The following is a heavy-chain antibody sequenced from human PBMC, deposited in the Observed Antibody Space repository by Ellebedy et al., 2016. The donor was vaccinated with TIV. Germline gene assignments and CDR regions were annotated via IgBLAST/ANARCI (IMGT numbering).Heavy chain of an antibody. CDR2: IKHDGSEK. CDR3: STVEWYRSDY. D-gene: IGHD3-3*01. J-gene: IGHJ4*02. Sequence: GESLKISCAASGFTFTSYWMSWVRQPPGKGLEWVANIKHDGSEKYYVDSVKGRFTISRDSAKNSLYLQMNTLGGEDTAVYYCSTVEWYRSDYWGQGTLVTVSS. V-gene: IGHV3-7*01. CDR1: GFTFTSYW.